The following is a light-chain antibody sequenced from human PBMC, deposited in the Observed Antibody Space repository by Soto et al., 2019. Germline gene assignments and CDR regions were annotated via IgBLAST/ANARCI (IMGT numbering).Light chain of an antibody. Sequence: QSVLTQPPSASGTPGQRVTISCSGSYSNIGSNTVNWHQQLPGTAPRLLMYSNNQRPSGVPDRLSASKSGTSASLAISGLQSADEGDYYCVAWDDRLNGWVFGGGTKVTVL. J-gene: IGLJ3*02. CDR2: SNN. CDR1: YSNIGSNT. CDR3: VAWDDRLNGWV. V-gene: IGLV1-44*01.